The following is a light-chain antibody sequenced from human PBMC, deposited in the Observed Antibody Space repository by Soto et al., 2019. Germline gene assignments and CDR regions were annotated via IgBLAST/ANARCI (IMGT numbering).Light chain of an antibody. J-gene: IGLJ1*01. CDR3: QSYDSTLRGYV. CDR1: SSNIGARYD. Sequence: QSVLTQPPSVSGAPGQRVTLSCTGSSSNIGARYDVHWHQQVPGTAPKLLIYANNNRPSGVPDRFIGSRSGTSASLAITGIQAEDEADYYCQSYDSTLRGYVVGTGTKVTVL. V-gene: IGLV1-40*01. CDR2: ANN.